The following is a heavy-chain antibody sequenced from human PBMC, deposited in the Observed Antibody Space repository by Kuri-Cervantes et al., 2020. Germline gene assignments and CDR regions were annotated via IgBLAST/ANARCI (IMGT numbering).Heavy chain of an antibody. CDR2: ISYDGSNK. Sequence: LSLTCAASGFTFSSYGMHWVRQAPGKGLEWVAVISYDGSNKYYADSVKGRFTISRDNSRNTVFLQMNSLRVEDTALYYCAKDCCSSAFMGDSWGQGTLVTVSS. J-gene: IGHJ4*02. CDR3: AKDCCSSAFMGDS. V-gene: IGHV3-30*18. D-gene: IGHD6-19*01. CDR1: GFTFSSYG.